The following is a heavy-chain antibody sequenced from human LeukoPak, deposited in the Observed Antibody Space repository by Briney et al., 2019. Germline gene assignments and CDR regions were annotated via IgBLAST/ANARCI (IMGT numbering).Heavy chain of an antibody. V-gene: IGHV3-30-3*01. CDR2: ISYDGSNK. Sequence: GRSLRLSCAASGFTFSSYAMHWVRQAPGKGLEWVAVISYDGSNKYYADSVKGRFTISRDNSKNTLYLQMNSLRAEDTAVYYCARGGPTVTTSLAYYYYGMDVWGQGTTVTVSS. CDR3: ARGGPTVTTSLAYYYYGMDV. J-gene: IGHJ6*02. CDR1: GFTFSSYA. D-gene: IGHD4-17*01.